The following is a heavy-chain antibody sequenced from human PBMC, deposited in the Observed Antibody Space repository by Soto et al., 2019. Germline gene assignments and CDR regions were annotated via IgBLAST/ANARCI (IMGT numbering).Heavy chain of an antibody. CDR1: GFSLSKPRMG. V-gene: IGHV2-26*01. CDR2: ISSNDEK. D-gene: IGHD4-17*01. J-gene: IGHJ5*01. CDR3: ARIPYYCDYRGDLFDS. Sequence: SGPTLVNPTETLTLTCTVSGFSLSKPRMGVSWIRQPPGKALEWLAHISSNDEKSYSTSLKNRLTISKDTSKSQVVLTMTNMDPVDTATYYCARIPYYCDYRGDLFDSWGQGTLVTVSS.